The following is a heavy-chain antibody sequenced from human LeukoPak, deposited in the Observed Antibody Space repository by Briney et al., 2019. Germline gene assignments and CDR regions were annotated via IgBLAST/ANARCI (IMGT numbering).Heavy chain of an antibody. Sequence: SETLSLTCTVSGGSISSYYWSWIRQPPGKGLEWIGYIYYSGSTNYNPSLKSRVTVSVDTSKNQFSLKLSSVTAADTAVYYCARHRAYDILTGYLPAFDYWGQGTLVTVSS. CDR3: ARHRAYDILTGYLPAFDY. V-gene: IGHV4-59*08. J-gene: IGHJ4*02. D-gene: IGHD3-9*01. CDR1: GGSISSYY. CDR2: IYYSGST.